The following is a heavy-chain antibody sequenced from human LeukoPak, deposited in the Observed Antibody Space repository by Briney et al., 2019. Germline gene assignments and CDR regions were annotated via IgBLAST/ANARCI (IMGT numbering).Heavy chain of an antibody. J-gene: IGHJ4*02. CDR2: IYYSGST. Sequence: SETLSLTCTVSGGSISSYYWSWIRQPPGKGLEWIGYIYYSGSTNYNPSLKRRVTISVDTSKNQFSLKLSSVTAADTAVYYCAREVVPAAGGFDYWGQGTLVTVSS. V-gene: IGHV4-59*01. CDR3: AREVVPAAGGFDY. D-gene: IGHD2-2*01. CDR1: GGSISSYY.